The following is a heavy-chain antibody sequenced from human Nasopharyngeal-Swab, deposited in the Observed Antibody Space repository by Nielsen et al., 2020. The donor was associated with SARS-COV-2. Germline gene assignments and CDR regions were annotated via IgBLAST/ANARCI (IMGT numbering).Heavy chain of an antibody. J-gene: IGHJ4*02. D-gene: IGHD4-17*01. CDR2: TYSGGST. V-gene: IGHV3-53*01. CDR3: ARDQYGDYGDY. Sequence: WIRQPPGKGLEWVSVTYSGGSTYYADSVKGRFTISRDNSKNTLYLQMNSLRAEDTAVYYCARDQYGDYGDYWGQGTLVTVSS.